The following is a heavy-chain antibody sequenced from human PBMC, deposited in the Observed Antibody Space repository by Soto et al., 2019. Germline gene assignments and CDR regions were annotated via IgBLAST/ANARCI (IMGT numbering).Heavy chain of an antibody. J-gene: IGHJ6*02. CDR1: GGTFSSYA. V-gene: IGHV1-69*13. Sequence: SVKVSCKASGGTFSSYAISWVRQAPGQGLEWMGGIIPIFGTANYAQKFQGRVTITADESTSTAYMELSSLRSEDTAVYYCARRQNTAMGRYYYYYGMYVWGQGTTVTVS. CDR2: IIPIFGTA. CDR3: ARRQNTAMGRYYYYYGMYV. D-gene: IGHD5-18*01.